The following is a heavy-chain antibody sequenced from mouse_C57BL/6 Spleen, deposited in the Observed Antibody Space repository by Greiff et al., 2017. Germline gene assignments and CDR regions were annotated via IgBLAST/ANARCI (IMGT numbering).Heavy chain of an antibody. D-gene: IGHD2-1*01. J-gene: IGHJ1*03. V-gene: IGHV1-64*01. CDR2: IHPNSGST. CDR3: ARGDLLLYFDV. Sequence: QVHVKQPGAELVKPGASVKLSCKASGYTFTSYWMHWVKQRPGQGLEWIGMIHPNSGSTNYNEKFKSKATLTVDKSSSTAYMQLSSLTSEDSAVYYCARGDLLLYFDVWGTGTTVTVSS. CDR1: GYTFTSYW.